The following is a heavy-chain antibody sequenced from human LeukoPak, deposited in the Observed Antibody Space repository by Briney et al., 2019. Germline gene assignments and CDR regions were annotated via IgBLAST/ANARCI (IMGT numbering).Heavy chain of an antibody. CDR1: GFTFSSYA. CDR3: ARAGHYYDSSENAFDI. Sequence: GGSLRLSCAASGFTFSSYAMHWVRQAPGKGLEWVAVISYDGSNKYYADSVKGRFTISRDNSKNTLYLQMNSLRAEDTAVYYCARAGHYYDSSENAFDIWGQGTMVTVSS. D-gene: IGHD3-22*01. J-gene: IGHJ3*02. V-gene: IGHV3-30*04. CDR2: ISYDGSNK.